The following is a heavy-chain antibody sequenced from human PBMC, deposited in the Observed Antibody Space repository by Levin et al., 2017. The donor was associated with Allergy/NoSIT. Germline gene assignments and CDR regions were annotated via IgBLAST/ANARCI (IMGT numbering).Heavy chain of an antibody. D-gene: IGHD1-26*01. CDR3: VRERRYGGFGRYYYYMDV. CDR1: GGSISSGDYY. V-gene: IGHV4-31*03. Sequence: SETLSLTCKVSGGSISSGDYYRSWVRQHSGKGLEWIGYISYSGNTNYSPSLKSRVTISADTSEEQFSLKVTSVTAADTAVYYCVRERRYGGFGRYYYYMDVWGEGITVTVSS. CDR2: ISYSGNT. J-gene: IGHJ6*03.